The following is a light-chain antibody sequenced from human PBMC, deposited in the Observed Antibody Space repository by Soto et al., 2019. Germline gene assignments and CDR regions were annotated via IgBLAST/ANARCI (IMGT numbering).Light chain of an antibody. V-gene: IGLV2-14*01. CDR2: EVS. CDR1: SSDVGGYNY. J-gene: IGLJ1*01. Sequence: QSVLTQPASVSGSPGQSITISCTGTSSDVGGYNYVSWYQQHPGKAPKLMIYEVSNRPSGVSNRFSGSKSGNTASLTTSGPQAEDEADYYCSSYTSSSTYVFGTGTKVTVL. CDR3: SSYTSSSTYV.